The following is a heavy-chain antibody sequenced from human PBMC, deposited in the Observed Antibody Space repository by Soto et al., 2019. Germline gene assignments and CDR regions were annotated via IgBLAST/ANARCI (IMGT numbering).Heavy chain of an antibody. D-gene: IGHD3-3*01. CDR3: ARRDTSGFLRYFDN. J-gene: IGHJ4*02. CDR1: GGTLSSFINYP. Sequence: QMQLVQSGAEVKKPGSSVKVSCKASGGTLSSFINYPINWVRQAPGQGLEWMGGIVPNVGTVNYTQKFQGRVTITADKSTGTAYMALSSLRSEDTAIYYCARRDTSGFLRYFDNWGQGTLVTVSS. CDR2: IVPNVGTV. V-gene: IGHV1-69*06.